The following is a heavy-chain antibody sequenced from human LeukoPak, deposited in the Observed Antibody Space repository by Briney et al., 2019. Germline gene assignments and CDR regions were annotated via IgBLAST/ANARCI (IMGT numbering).Heavy chain of an antibody. Sequence: GGSLRLSCAASGFTFSDYNMNWVRQAPGKGLEWVSYITDSGNTIHYADSVKGRFTISRDNAKNSLYLQMNSLRAEDTAVYYCARSIGLTGGGVDVRGQGTTVTVSS. CDR3: ARSIGLTGGGVDV. V-gene: IGHV3-11*01. D-gene: IGHD3-9*01. CDR1: GFTFSDYN. CDR2: ITDSGNTI. J-gene: IGHJ6*02.